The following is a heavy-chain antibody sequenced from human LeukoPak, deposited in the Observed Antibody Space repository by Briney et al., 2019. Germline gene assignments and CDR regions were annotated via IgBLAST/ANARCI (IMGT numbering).Heavy chain of an antibody. CDR1: VGTFRKYA. D-gene: IGHD4-11*01. Sequence: SVKVSCKASVGTFRKYAISWVRQAPGQGLEWVGGIIPLFGRAEYAQRFQGRVTIIADEATSTVYMEVSSLRSEDTAVYYCASPKEDSDYYFDHWGQGTLVTVSS. V-gene: IGHV1-69*01. CDR2: IIPLFGRA. J-gene: IGHJ4*02. CDR3: ASPKEDSDYYFDH.